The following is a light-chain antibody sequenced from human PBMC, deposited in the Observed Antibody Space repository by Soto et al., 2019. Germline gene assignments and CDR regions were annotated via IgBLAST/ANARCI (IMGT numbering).Light chain of an antibody. CDR2: EGI. CDR3: SSYTGSSTSVI. V-gene: IGLV2-23*01. CDR1: SSDIGGYNL. J-gene: IGLJ2*01. Sequence: QSVLTQPASVSGSPGQSITISCTGTSSDIGGYNLVSWYRHHPGKAPQLVIYEGIKRPSGVSNRFSGSKSGNTASLTISGLQAEDEADYYCSSYTGSSTSVIFGGGTKLTVL.